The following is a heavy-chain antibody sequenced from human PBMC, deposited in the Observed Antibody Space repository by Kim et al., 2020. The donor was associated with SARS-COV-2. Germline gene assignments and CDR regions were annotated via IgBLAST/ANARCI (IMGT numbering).Heavy chain of an antibody. J-gene: IGHJ4*02. Sequence: SETLSLTCTVSGYSISSGYYWGWIRQPPGKGLEWIGSIYHSGSTYYNPSLKSRVTISVDTSKNQFSLKLSSVTAADTAVYYCARVRWELKPSDYWGQGTLVTVSS. D-gene: IGHD1-26*01. CDR2: IYHSGST. CDR3: ARVRWELKPSDY. V-gene: IGHV4-38-2*02. CDR1: GYSISSGYY.